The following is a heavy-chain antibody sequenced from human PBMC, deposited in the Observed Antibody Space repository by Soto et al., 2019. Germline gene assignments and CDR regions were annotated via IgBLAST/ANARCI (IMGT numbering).Heavy chain of an antibody. V-gene: IGHV3-21*01. D-gene: IGHD2-15*01. CDR3: ARDNAGVGESAFDI. CDR2: ISSSSSYI. CDR1: GFTFSSHS. J-gene: IGHJ3*02. Sequence: GSLRLSCAASGFTFSSHSMNWVRQAPGKGLEWVSSISSSSSYIYYADSVKGRFTISRDNAKNSLYLQMNSLRAEDTAVYYCARDNAGVGESAFDIWGQGTMVTVSS.